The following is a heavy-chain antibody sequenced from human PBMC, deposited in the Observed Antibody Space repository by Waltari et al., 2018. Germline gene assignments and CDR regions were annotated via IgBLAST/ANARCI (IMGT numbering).Heavy chain of an antibody. CDR1: GGSIGNYS. CDR2: IHYSGGT. CDR3: TRRIPAVGYYYDY. V-gene: IGHV4-59*12. Sequence: QVQLQESGPGLVKPSETLSLTCTVSGGSIGNYSWSVTRQPPWKGLEWIWYIHYSGGTNDNPSLKSRVTISVDTSKNQFSLRLSSVTAADTAVYYCTRRIPAVGYYYDYWGQGTLVTVSS. D-gene: IGHD2-15*01. J-gene: IGHJ4*02.